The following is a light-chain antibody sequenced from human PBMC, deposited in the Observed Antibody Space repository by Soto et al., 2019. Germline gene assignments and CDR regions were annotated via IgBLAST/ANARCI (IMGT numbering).Light chain of an antibody. CDR1: QSVLYSPNNKNY. J-gene: IGKJ1*01. V-gene: IGKV4-1*01. CDR2: WAS. Sequence: DIVMTQSPDSLAVSLGERATINCKSSQSVLYSPNNKNYLAWYQHKPGQPPKMLIYWASIRESGVPDRFSGSGSGTDFTLTISSLQSEEVAVYYCQQYYTNSWSFGQGTKVEIK. CDR3: QQYYTNSWS.